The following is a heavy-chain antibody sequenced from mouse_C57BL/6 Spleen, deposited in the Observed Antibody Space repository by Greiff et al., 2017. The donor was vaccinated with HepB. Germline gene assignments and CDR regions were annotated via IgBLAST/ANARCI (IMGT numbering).Heavy chain of an antibody. V-gene: IGHV5-12*01. CDR2: ISNGGGST. CDR3: ARPPYDGYYLYAMDY. D-gene: IGHD2-3*01. J-gene: IGHJ4*01. CDR1: GFTFSDYY. Sequence: EVHLVESGGGLVQPGGSLKLSCAASGFTFSDYYMYWVRQTPEKRLEWVAYISNGGGSTYYPDTLKGRFTISRDNAKNTLYLQLSRLKSEDTAMYYCARPPYDGYYLYAMDYWGQGTSVTVSS.